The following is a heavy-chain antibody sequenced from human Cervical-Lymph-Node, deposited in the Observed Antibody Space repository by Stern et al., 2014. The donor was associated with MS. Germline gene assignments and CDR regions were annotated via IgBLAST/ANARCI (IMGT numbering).Heavy chain of an antibody. CDR1: RRTLSVYA. J-gene: IGHJ6*02. CDR3: ARPGTRYSGFYNYAMDV. CDR2: ISSGGDTT. D-gene: IGHD5-12*01. V-gene: IGHV3-23*04. Sequence: EMQLVESGGGLVQPGGSLRLSCTSSRRTLSVYAMNWVRPAPGKWLDWVSAISSGGDTTYSADSVKGRFTISRDNSKNTVYLQMNSLRADDTAVYHCARPGTRYSGFYNYAMDVWGQGTTVIVSS.